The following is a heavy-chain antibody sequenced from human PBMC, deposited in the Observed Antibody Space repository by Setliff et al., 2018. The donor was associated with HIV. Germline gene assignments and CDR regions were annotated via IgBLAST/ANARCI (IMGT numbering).Heavy chain of an antibody. J-gene: IGHJ6*03. V-gene: IGHV1-46*01. CDR2: INPSGGST. Sequence: ASVKVSCKASGDIFTSYYMHWVRQAPGQGPEWMGVINPSGGSTIYAQKFQGRVTMTRDTSTSTVYVQLSTLRSEDTAAYYCATWGGSPDGYFYYYMDVWGKGTTVTVSS. CDR1: GDIFTSYY. D-gene: IGHD1-26*01. CDR3: ATWGGSPDGYFYYYMDV.